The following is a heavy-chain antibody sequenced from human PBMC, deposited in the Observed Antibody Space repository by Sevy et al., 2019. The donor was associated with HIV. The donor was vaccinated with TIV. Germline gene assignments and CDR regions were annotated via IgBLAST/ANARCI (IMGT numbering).Heavy chain of an antibody. V-gene: IGHV3-30*09. CDR1: GFNFSTYA. CDR3: AREPSDSGYDSGDAFDI. CDR2: ISSDVIRK. J-gene: IGHJ3*02. D-gene: IGHD5-12*01. Sequence: GGSLRLSCSVSGFNFSTYAMHWVRQAPGKGLEWVAVISSDVIRKYYGASVRGRFAISRDNSKNTLYLQMNSLRAEDTAVYYCAREPSDSGYDSGDAFDIWGQGTMVTVSS.